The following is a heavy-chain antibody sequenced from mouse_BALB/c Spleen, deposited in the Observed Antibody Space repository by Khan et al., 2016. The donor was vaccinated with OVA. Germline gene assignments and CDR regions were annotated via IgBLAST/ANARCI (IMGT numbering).Heavy chain of an antibody. D-gene: IGHD2-14*01. CDR2: INTHSGVP. V-gene: IGHV9-4*02. CDR1: GYTFTTAG. J-gene: IGHJ4*01. CDR3: AWGGDSYYRNDGGAMDY. Sequence: QIQLVQSGPELKKPGETVRISCKASGYTFTTAGIQWVQQMPGKGLKWIGWINTHSGVPKYAEDFKGRFAFSLEISVNTAYLQITNLKNEDTATNVGAWGGDSYYRNDGGAMDYWGQGTSVTVSA.